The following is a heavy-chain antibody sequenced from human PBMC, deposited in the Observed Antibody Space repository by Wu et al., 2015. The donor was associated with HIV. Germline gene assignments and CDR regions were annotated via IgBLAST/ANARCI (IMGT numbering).Heavy chain of an antibody. J-gene: IGHJ6*02. CDR3: ARDGDTYYGSGSPHPSYYYYGMDV. Sequence: QVQLVQSGAEVKKPGASVKVSCKASGYTFTSYGISWVRQAPGQGLEWMGWISAYNGNTNYAQKLQGRVTMTTDTSTSTAYMELRSLRSDDTAVYYCARDGDTYYGSGSPHPSYYYYGMDVWGQGTTVTVSS. CDR2: ISAYNGNT. V-gene: IGHV1-18*01. CDR1: GYTFTSYG. D-gene: IGHD3-10*01.